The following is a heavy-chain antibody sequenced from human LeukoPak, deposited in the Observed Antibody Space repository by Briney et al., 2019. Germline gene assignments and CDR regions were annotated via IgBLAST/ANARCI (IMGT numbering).Heavy chain of an antibody. CDR1: GGTFSSHA. Sequence: SVKVSCKASGGTFSSHAISWVRQAPGQGLEWMGGIIPIFGTANYAQKFQGRVTITADESTSTAYMELSSLRSEDTAVYYCAMGTMVRGVISFINLDYWGQGTLVTVSS. D-gene: IGHD3-10*01. CDR3: AMGTMVRGVISFINLDY. CDR2: IIPIFGTA. V-gene: IGHV1-69*13. J-gene: IGHJ4*02.